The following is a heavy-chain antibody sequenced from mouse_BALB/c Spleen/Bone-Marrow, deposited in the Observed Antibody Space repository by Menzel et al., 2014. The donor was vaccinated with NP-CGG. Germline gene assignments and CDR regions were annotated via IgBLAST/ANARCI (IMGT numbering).Heavy chain of an antibody. D-gene: IGHD2-1*01. CDR3: AREYYGNYAWYFDV. CDR1: GFNIKDTY. V-gene: IGHV14-3*02. Sequence: VQLQQSGAELVKPGASVKLSCTASGFNIKDTYMHWVKQRPEQGLEWIGRIDPANGNTKYDPKFQGKATITADTSSNTAYLQFSSLTSEDTAVYYCAREYYGNYAWYFDVWGAGTTVTVSS. CDR2: IDPANGNT. J-gene: IGHJ1*01.